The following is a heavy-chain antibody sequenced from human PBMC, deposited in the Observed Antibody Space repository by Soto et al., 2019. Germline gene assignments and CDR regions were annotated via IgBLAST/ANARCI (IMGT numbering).Heavy chain of an antibody. V-gene: IGHV4-59*01. Sequence: SETLSLTCAVSGGSISSYYWSWIRQPPGKGLEWIGYIYYSGSTNYNPSHKSRVTISVDTPKNQFSRKLSSVTAADTALYCGARDPRGHGSTGVDYWGQGTLVTVSS. CDR2: IYYSGST. CDR3: ARDPRGHGSTGVDY. CDR1: GGSISSYY. D-gene: IGHD3-10*01. J-gene: IGHJ4*02.